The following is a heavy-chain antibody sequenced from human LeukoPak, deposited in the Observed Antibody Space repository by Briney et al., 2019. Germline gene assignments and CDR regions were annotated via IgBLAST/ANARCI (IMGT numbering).Heavy chain of an antibody. Sequence: ASVRVSCKASGYTFSGYYMHWVRQAPGQGLEWMGWISAYNGNTNYAQKLQGRVTMTTDTSTSTAYMELRSLRSDDTAVYYCARTGGSVLDAFDIWGQGTMVTVSS. J-gene: IGHJ3*02. D-gene: IGHD7-27*01. V-gene: IGHV1-18*04. CDR2: ISAYNGNT. CDR1: GYTFSGYY. CDR3: ARTGGSVLDAFDI.